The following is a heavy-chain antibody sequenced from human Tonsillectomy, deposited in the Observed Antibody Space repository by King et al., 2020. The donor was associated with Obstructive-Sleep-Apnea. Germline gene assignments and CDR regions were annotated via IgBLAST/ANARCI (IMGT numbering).Heavy chain of an antibody. Sequence: VQLVESGGGLVQPGGALRLSCSASGFTFRSYAMHWVRQAPGRGLEYVSAISSNGGSTYYADSVKGRLTISRDNSKNTLYLQMSSLRAEDTAVYYCATYYDFWSGYYFFDYWGQGTLVTVSS. CDR1: GFTFRSYA. J-gene: IGHJ4*02. CDR3: ATYYDFWSGYYFFDY. V-gene: IGHV3-64D*06. D-gene: IGHD3-3*01. CDR2: ISSNGGST.